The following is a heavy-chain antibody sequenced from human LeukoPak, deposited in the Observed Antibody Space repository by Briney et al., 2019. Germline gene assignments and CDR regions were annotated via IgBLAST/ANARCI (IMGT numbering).Heavy chain of an antibody. J-gene: IGHJ4*02. Sequence: SVKVSCRASGGTFRTYAISWVRQAPGQGLEWMGGIIPIFGTANYAQKFQGRVTITADESTSAAYMELSSLRSEDTAVYYCARDFSSWYERPHTGFDYWGQGTLVTVSS. D-gene: IGHD6-13*01. CDR1: GGTFRTYA. V-gene: IGHV1-69*13. CDR2: IIPIFGTA. CDR3: ARDFSSWYERPHTGFDY.